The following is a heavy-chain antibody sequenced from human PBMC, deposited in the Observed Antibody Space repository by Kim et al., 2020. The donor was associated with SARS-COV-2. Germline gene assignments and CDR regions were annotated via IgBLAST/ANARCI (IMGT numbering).Heavy chain of an antibody. Sequence: SETLSLTCTVSGGSISSYYWSWIRQPPGKGLEWIGYIYYSGSTNYNPSLKSRVTISVDTSKNQFSLKLSSVTAADTAVYYCARLEDDYYDSSGYYGWFDPWGQGTLVTVSS. J-gene: IGHJ5*02. V-gene: IGHV4-59*01. CDR3: ARLEDDYYDSSGYYGWFDP. D-gene: IGHD3-22*01. CDR2: IYYSGST. CDR1: GGSISSYY.